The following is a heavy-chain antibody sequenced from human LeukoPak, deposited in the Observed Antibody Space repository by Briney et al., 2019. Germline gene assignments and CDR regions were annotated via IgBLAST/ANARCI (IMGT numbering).Heavy chain of an antibody. V-gene: IGHV3-23*01. CDR1: GFTFSSYA. Sequence: QPGGSLRLSCAASGFTFSSYAMGWVRQAPGKGLEWVSAITASGGNTYYADSLKGRFTISRDNSKNTLYLQVNSLRAEDTAVYYCAKGNGYSYGRYYFDYWGQGTLVTVSS. CDR2: ITASGGNT. D-gene: IGHD5-18*01. J-gene: IGHJ4*02. CDR3: AKGNGYSYGRYYFDY.